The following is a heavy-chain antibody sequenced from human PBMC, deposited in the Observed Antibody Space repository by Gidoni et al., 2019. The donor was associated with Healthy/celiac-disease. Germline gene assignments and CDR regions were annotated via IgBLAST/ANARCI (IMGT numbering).Heavy chain of an antibody. D-gene: IGHD1-26*01. CDR3: ARAYSVGGFEY. J-gene: IGHJ4*02. Sequence: EVQLVESGGGLVKPGGSLRLSCTASGFTFSSYSMNWVRQAPGKGLEWVSSISSSSSYIYYADSVKGRITISRDNAKNSLYLQMNSLRAEDTAVYYCARAYSVGGFEYWGQGTLVTVSS. V-gene: IGHV3-21*01. CDR1: GFTFSSYS. CDR2: ISSSSSYI.